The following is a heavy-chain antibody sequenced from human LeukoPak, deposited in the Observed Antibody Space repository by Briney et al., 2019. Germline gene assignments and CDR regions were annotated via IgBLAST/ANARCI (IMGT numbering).Heavy chain of an antibody. J-gene: IGHJ4*02. CDR3: ARVYGGNSYYFDY. Sequence: SETLSLTCAVYGGSFSGYYWSWIRQPPGKGLEWIGEINHSGSTNYNPSLKSRVTISVDTSKNQFSLKLSSVTAADTAVYYCARVYGGNSYYFDYWGQGTLVTVSS. CDR1: GGSFSGYY. D-gene: IGHD4-23*01. CDR2: INHSGST. V-gene: IGHV4-34*01.